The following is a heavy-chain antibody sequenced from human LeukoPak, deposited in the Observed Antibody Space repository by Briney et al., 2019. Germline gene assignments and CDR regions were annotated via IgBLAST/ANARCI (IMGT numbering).Heavy chain of an antibody. CDR1: GYTFTDYY. CDR3: ATTVCSGDCYWNFDY. D-gene: IGHD2-21*02. V-gene: IGHV1-2*02. Sequence: ASVKVSCKASGYTFTDYYIHWVRQAPGQGLEWMGWINPNNGGANHAQNFQGRVTMTRDTSISTAYMELSRLLSDDTALYYCATTVCSGDCYWNFDYWGQGTLVTVSS. CDR2: INPNNGGA. J-gene: IGHJ4*02.